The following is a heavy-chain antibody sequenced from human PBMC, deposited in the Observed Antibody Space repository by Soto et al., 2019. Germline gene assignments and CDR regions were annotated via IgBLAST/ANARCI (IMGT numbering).Heavy chain of an antibody. CDR3: ARAGTPNQDNYYYYMDV. CDR1: GFTFDDYG. V-gene: IGHV3-20*01. CDR2: INWNGGST. Sequence: GGSLRLSCAASGFTFDDYGMSWVRQAPGKGLEWVSGINWNGGSTGYADSVKGRFTISRDNAKNSLYLQMNSLRAEDTALYHCARAGTPNQDNYYYYMDVWGKGTTVTVSS. J-gene: IGHJ6*03. D-gene: IGHD2-15*01.